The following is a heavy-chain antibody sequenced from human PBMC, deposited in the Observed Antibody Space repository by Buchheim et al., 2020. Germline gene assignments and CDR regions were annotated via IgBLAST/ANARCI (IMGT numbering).Heavy chain of an antibody. CDR1: GVSISSGGYS. D-gene: IGHD3-10*01. CDR2: IYHSGST. J-gene: IGHJ5*02. Sequence: QLQLQESGSGLVKPSQTLSLTCAVSGVSISSGGYSWSWIRQPPGKGLQWIGYIYHSGSTYYNPSLKSRVTISEDRTKNQFSLKRSSVTAADTAVYYCARERGPSYGSGTGWFDPWGQGTL. CDR3: ARERGPSYGSGTGWFDP. V-gene: IGHV4-30-2*01.